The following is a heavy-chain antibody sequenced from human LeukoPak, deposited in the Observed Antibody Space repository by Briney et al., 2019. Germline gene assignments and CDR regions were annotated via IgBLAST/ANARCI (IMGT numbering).Heavy chain of an antibody. J-gene: IGHJ4*02. CDR3: ARGGDNYCSSTSCAFDY. D-gene: IGHD2-2*01. V-gene: IGHV1-8*01. Sequence: GASVKVSCKASGYTFTSYVINWVRQATGQGLEWMGWMNPNRGNTGYAQKFQSRVTMTRTTSISTAYMELSSLRSEDTAVYYCARGGDNYCSSTSCAFDYWGQGTLVTVSS. CDR2: MNPNRGNT. CDR1: GYTFTSYV.